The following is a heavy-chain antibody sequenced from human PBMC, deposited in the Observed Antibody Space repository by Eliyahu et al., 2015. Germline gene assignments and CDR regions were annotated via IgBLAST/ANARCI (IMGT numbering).Heavy chain of an antibody. J-gene: IGHJ1*01. CDR3: ARDRYDLWSGYQEYFQH. CDR2: INTYNDNT. CDR1: GHNFIRYG. V-gene: IGHV1-18*01. Sequence: VKMSGASVRVSCKASGHNFIRYGINWVRQAPGQGPEWMGWINTYNDNTTSAQKFQGRFTMATDTSTNTAYMELRSLRSDDTAVYYCARDRYDLWSGYQEYFQHWGQGTRVTVYS. D-gene: IGHD3-3*01.